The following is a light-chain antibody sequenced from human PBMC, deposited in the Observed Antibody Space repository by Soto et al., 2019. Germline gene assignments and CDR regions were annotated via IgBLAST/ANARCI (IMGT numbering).Light chain of an antibody. CDR1: SSDVGGYNY. J-gene: IGLJ1*01. CDR3: SSYTSSSTPNV. V-gene: IGLV2-14*01. CDR2: EVS. Sequence: QSALTQPASVSGSPGQSITISCTGTSSDVGGYNYVSWYQQHPDKAPKLMMYEVSNRPSGVSNRFSGSKSGNTASLTISVLQDGDEADYYCSSYTSSSTPNVFGTGTKLTVL.